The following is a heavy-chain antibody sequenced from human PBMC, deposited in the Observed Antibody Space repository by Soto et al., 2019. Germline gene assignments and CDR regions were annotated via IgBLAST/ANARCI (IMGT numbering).Heavy chain of an antibody. CDR3: ARDIWSGYYKWFDS. CDR2: ISNDGRAQ. J-gene: IGHJ5*01. Sequence: LRLSCTSSTVTINVHGIQWVRQAPGKGLEWVAFISNDGRAQYYADSVKGRFTISRDYSKNTVDLQMKSLRNEEKAVYYCARDIWSGYYKWFDSWGPGTLVTVSS. V-gene: IGHV3-30*03. D-gene: IGHD3-3*01. CDR1: TVTINVHG.